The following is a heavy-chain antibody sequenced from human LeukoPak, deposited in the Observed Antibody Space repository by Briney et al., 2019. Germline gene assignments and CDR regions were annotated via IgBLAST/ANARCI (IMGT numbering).Heavy chain of an antibody. V-gene: IGHV4-59*12. J-gene: IGHJ3*02. Sequence: PSETLSLTCSVSGGSINSYHWSWIRQPPGKGLEWIGYIYYSGSTNYNPSLKSRVTISLDTSRNQFSLKLTSVTAADTAVYYCAKSNGYGLVDIWGQGTMVTVSS. CDR2: IYYSGST. D-gene: IGHD3-10*01. CDR3: AKSNGYGLVDI. CDR1: GGSINSYH.